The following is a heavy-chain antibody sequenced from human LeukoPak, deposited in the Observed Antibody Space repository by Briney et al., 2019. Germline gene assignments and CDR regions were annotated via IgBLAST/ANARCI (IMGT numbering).Heavy chain of an antibody. J-gene: IGHJ4*02. Sequence: GGSLRLSCAASGFTFSSYGMHWVRQAPGKGLEWVAVIWYDGSNKYYADSVKGRFTISRDNSKNTLYLQMNSLRAEDTAVYYCAREQDALGSYADGTGLLDYWGQGTLVTVSS. CDR2: IWYDGSNK. CDR1: GFTFSSYG. CDR3: AREQDALGSYADGTGLLDY. D-gene: IGHD6-13*01. V-gene: IGHV3-33*01.